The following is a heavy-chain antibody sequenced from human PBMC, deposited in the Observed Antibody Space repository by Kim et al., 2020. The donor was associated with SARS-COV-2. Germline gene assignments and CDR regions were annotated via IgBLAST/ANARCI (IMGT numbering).Heavy chain of an antibody. CDR2: IKQDGSEK. CDR3: AREAKGFWSGYGFP. D-gene: IGHD3-3*01. Sequence: GGSLRLSCAASGFTFSSYWMSWVRQAPGKGLEWVANIKQDGSEKYYVDSVKGRFTISRDNAKNSLYLQMNSLRAEDTAVYYCAREAKGFWSGYGFPWGQGTLVTVSS. V-gene: IGHV3-7*01. J-gene: IGHJ5*02. CDR1: GFTFSSYW.